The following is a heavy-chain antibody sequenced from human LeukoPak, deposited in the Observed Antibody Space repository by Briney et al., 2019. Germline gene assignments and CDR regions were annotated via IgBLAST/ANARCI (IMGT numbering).Heavy chain of an antibody. D-gene: IGHD3-22*01. V-gene: IGHV1-69*13. J-gene: IGHJ3*02. CDR1: GGTFSSYA. CDR2: IIPIFGTA. CDR3: AGFPDYYDSSGYLPGAFDI. Sequence: SVKFSCKASGGTFSSYAISWVRQAPGQGLEWMGGIIPIFGTANYAQKFQGRVTITADESTSTAYMELSSLRSEDTAVYYCAGFPDYYDSSGYLPGAFDIWGQGTMVSVSS.